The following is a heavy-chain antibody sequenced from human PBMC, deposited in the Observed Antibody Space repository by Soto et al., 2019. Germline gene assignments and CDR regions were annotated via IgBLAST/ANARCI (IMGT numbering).Heavy chain of an antibody. CDR1: GFTFSSYS. CDR3: ARESSGKRYYYYGMDV. V-gene: IGHV3-48*02. Sequence: EVQLVESGGGLVQPGGSLRLSCAASGFTFSSYSMNWVRQAPGKGLEWVSYISSSSSTIYYADSVKGRFTISRDNAKNSLYLQMNSLRDEDTAVYYCARESSGKRYYYYGMDVWGQGTTVTVSS. CDR2: ISSSSSTI. J-gene: IGHJ6*02. D-gene: IGHD3-3*01.